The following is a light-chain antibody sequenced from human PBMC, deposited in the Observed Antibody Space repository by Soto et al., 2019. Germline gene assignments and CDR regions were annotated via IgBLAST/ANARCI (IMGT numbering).Light chain of an antibody. J-gene: IGKJ5*01. Sequence: EIVMTQSPATLSVSPGERATLSCRASQSISTNLAWYQQRPGQAPRLLIYGASTRATGISVRFSGSGSGTEFTLTISSLQSEDFAVYYCQQYGSSPFTFGQGTRLEIK. CDR2: GAS. CDR1: QSISTN. V-gene: IGKV3-15*01. CDR3: QQYGSSPFT.